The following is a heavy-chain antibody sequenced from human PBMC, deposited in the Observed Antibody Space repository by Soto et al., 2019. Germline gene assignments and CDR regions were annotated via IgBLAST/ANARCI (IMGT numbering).Heavy chain of an antibody. CDR1: GFTFKNYA. J-gene: IGHJ6*02. CDR2: ISHDGSQR. Sequence: QMQLVESGGGVVQPGRSRRLSCAASGFTFKNYAMFWVRQAPGTGLEWVALISHDGSQRFYADSVKGRFTISRDDSKSTVSLQMNSLRAEDTAIYYCAKRITISGYGDYYYYGMDVWGQGTTVIVSS. CDR3: AKRITISGYGDYYYYGMDV. V-gene: IGHV3-30*18. D-gene: IGHD3-3*01.